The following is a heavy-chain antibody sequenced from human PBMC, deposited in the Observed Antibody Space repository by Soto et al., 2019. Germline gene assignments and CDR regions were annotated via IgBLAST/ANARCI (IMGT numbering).Heavy chain of an antibody. J-gene: IGHJ6*03. V-gene: IGHV1-69*02. Sequence: QVQLVQSGAEVKKPGSSVKVSCEASGGSFISYTFTWVRQAPGQGLEWMGRIIRIQGRANYALKLQDRVTITADRSTKTVYMELRSLRPEDTAVYYCAKSLLFVDHADMDVWGKGTTVTVSS. D-gene: IGHD2-21*01. CDR3: AKSLLFVDHADMDV. CDR2: IIRIQGRA. CDR1: GGSFISYT.